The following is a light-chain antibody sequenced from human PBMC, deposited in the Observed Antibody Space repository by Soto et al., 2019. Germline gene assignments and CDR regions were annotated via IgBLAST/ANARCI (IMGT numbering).Light chain of an antibody. CDR2: DTS. V-gene: IGKV3-15*01. Sequence: EIVVTQSPATLSASPGERVTLSCRASQFVSRRLAWYQQRLGQVPRLLIYDTSTRAPGISARFSGSGSGTEFTLTISSLQSEYFAVYYCKEYIHWPPGMFGPGTTVDIK. J-gene: IGKJ1*01. CDR1: QFVSRR. CDR3: KEYIHWPPGM.